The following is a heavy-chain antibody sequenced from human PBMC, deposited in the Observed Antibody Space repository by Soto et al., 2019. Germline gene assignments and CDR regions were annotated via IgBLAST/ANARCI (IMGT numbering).Heavy chain of an antibody. V-gene: IGHV4-39*01. Sequence: SETLSLTCTVSGGSINTNNYYWGWVRQPPGKGLEWIGSVFYNGTTYYSPSFKSRVTISLAPSRTQFSLKLESVTAADTAVYFCARLVVVSPVANAWGQGTLVTVSS. CDR2: VFYNGTT. CDR3: ARLVVVSPVANA. J-gene: IGHJ5*02. CDR1: GGSINTNNYY. D-gene: IGHD2-15*01.